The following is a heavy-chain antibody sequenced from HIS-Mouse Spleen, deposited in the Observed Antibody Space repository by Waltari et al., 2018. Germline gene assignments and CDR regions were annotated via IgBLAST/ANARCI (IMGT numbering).Heavy chain of an antibody. J-gene: IGHJ3*02. CDR3: SAGVAALGGAFDI. D-gene: IGHD6-13*01. V-gene: IGHV3-9*01. CDR2: ISWNSGSI. Sequence: EVQLVESGGGLVQPGRSLRLSCAASGFTFDDYAIHLVRQAPGKGLEWVSGISWNSGSIGYADSVKGRYTISRDNAKNSLYLQMNSLRAEDTALYYCSAGVAALGGAFDIWGQGTMVTVSS. CDR1: GFTFDDYA.